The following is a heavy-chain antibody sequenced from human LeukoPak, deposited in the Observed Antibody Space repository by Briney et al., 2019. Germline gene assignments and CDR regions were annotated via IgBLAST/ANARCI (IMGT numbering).Heavy chain of an antibody. Sequence: GGSLRLSCAACGFTFSSYSMNWVRQAPGKGLEWLSSISSSSSYIYYADSVKGRFTISRDNAKNSLYLQMNSLRAEDMAVYYCAKGDQGYCSSASCYMDNWGQGTLVTVSS. V-gene: IGHV3-21*04. J-gene: IGHJ1*01. CDR2: ISSSSSYI. D-gene: IGHD2-2*02. CDR3: AKGDQGYCSSASCYMDN. CDR1: GFTFSSYS.